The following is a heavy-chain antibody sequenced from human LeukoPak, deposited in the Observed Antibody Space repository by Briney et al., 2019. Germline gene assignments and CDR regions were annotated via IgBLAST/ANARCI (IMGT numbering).Heavy chain of an antibody. V-gene: IGHV2-5*02. Sequence: SGPTLVNPPQTLTLTCTFSGFSLSTSGVGVGWIRQPAGKALEWLAIIYWDDDKRYSPFLRSRLTITKDTYKNQVFLIMTNVDPEDTATYYCAHIEITYGGVFRDDAFDIWGQGTMVTVSS. CDR1: GFSLSTSGVG. D-gene: IGHD3-16*01. CDR2: IYWDDDK. J-gene: IGHJ3*02. CDR3: AHIEITYGGVFRDDAFDI.